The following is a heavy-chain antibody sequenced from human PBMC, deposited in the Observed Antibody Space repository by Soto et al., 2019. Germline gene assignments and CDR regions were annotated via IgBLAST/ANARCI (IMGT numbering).Heavy chain of an antibody. J-gene: IGHJ6*03. Sequence: ASETLSLTCTVSGGSISSYYWSWIRQPPGKGLEWIGYIYYSGSTNYNPSLKSRVAISVDTSKNQFSLKLSSVTAADTAVYYCARYCSSTSCYDDDYYYYYMDVWGKGTTVTVSS. CDR2: IYYSGST. CDR1: GGSISSYY. CDR3: ARYCSSTSCYDDDYYYYYMDV. D-gene: IGHD2-2*01. V-gene: IGHV4-59*08.